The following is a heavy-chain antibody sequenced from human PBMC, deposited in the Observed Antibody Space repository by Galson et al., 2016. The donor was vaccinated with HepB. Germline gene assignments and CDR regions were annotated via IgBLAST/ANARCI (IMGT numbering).Heavy chain of an antibody. CDR2: IYHTGNT. Sequence: TVSGYSIGSGYYWGWIRQPPGKGLEWIAIIYHTGNTYYNPSLESRVTISVDTSKNQFSLKLNSVTAADTAMYYCARVDGDYEYSDYWGQGTLITVSS. J-gene: IGHJ4*02. D-gene: IGHD4-17*01. CDR1: GYSIGSGYY. V-gene: IGHV4-38-2*02. CDR3: ARVDGDYEYSDY.